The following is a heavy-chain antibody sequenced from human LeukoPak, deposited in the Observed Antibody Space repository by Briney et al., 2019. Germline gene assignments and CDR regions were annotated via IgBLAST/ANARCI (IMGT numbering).Heavy chain of an antibody. CDR3: ARGSTRADDY. J-gene: IGHJ4*02. D-gene: IGHD2/OR15-2a*01. CDR2: VYHDGTT. V-gene: IGHV4-59*01. Sequence: SETLSLTCTVSGASISRYYWSWIRQPPGKGLEWIGYVYHDGTTNYNPSLKSRVAISIDTSRNQLSLKLSSMTAADTAVYYCARGSTRADDYWGQGILVTVSS. CDR1: GASISRYY.